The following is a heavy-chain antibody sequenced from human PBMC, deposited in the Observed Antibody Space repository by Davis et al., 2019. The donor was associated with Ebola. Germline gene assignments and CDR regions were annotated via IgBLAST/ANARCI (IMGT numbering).Heavy chain of an antibody. J-gene: IGHJ6*04. V-gene: IGHV1-69*13. Sequence: SVKVSCKASGGTFSSYAINWVRXPPGHVXXSXXFIIHLFPTTNYAQKFQGRVTISADESTSTAYMELSGLTSEDTAVYYCARTYSGSRIIMDVWGKGTTVTVSS. D-gene: IGHD6-13*01. CDR1: GGTFSSYA. CDR2: IIHLFPTT. CDR3: ARTYSGSRIIMDV.